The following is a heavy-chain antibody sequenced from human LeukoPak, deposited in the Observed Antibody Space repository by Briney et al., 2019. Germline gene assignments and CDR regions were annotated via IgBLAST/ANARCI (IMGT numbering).Heavy chain of an antibody. Sequence: SETLSLTCTVSGVSISSGSYYWRWIRQPAGKRLEWIGRIYTSGSTNYNPSLKSRFTISVDTSKNQFPLKLSSVTAADTAVYYCAREEGGYNYADLYYFDYWGQGTLVTVSS. V-gene: IGHV4-61*02. CDR2: IYTSGST. J-gene: IGHJ4*02. D-gene: IGHD5-24*01. CDR3: AREEGGYNYADLYYFDY. CDR1: GVSISSGSYY.